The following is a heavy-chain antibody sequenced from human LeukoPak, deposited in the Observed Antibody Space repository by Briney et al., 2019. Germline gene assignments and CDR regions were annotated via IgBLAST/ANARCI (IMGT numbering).Heavy chain of an antibody. Sequence: PGGSLRLSCAASGFTFSSYSMSWVRQAPGKGLEWVSSISGSSTYIYYADSLKGRFTISRDNAKNSLYLQMNSLRAEDTAVYYCARGEAVAAPPDYWGQGTLVTVSS. J-gene: IGHJ4*02. V-gene: IGHV3-21*01. D-gene: IGHD6-19*01. CDR3: ARGEAVAAPPDY. CDR2: ISGSSTYI. CDR1: GFTFSSYS.